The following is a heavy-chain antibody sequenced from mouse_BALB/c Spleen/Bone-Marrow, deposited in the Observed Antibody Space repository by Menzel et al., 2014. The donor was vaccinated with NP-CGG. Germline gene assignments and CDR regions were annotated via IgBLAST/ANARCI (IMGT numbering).Heavy chain of an antibody. CDR3: ARDYGSSYHAIDY. V-gene: IGHV2-9*02. J-gene: IGHJ4*01. Sequence: VQLVVSGPGLVAPSQSLSITCTVFGFSLTSYGVHWVRQPPGKGLEWLGVIWAGGSTNYNSALMSKLSISKGESKSQVYIKMNSLQTDDTAMCYCARDYGSSYHAIDYGGKGTSVTVSS. CDR2: IWAGGST. D-gene: IGHD1-1*01. CDR1: GFSLTSYG.